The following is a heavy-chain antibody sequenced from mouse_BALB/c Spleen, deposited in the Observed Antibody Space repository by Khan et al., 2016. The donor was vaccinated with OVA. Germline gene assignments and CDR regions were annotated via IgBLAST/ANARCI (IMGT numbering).Heavy chain of an antibody. CDR1: GYTFTTYT. D-gene: IGHD2-14*01. Sequence: QVQLKQSGAELARPGASVKMSCKASGYTFTTYTIHWVKQRPGQGLEWIGYINPSTGYPTYNQKFKDKATLTADKSSSTAYMQLSSLTSDDSAVYYGAKEGAYDRYDGWFAYWGQGTLVTVSA. CDR3: AKEGAYDRYDGWFAY. J-gene: IGHJ3*01. CDR2: INPSTGYP. V-gene: IGHV1-4*01.